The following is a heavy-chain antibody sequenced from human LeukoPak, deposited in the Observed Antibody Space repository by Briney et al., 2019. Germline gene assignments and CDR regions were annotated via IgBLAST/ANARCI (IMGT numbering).Heavy chain of an antibody. D-gene: IGHD3-9*01. V-gene: IGHV4-39*01. CDR3: ARFEGYDFLTGYAYYFDH. CDR1: GGSISSSSYY. Sequence: SETLSLTCTVSGGSISSSSYYWGWIRQPPGKGLEWIGSIYYSGSTYYNPSLKSRVTISVDTSKNQFSLKLSSVTAADTAVYYCARFEGYDFLTGYAYYFDHWGQGTLVTVSS. CDR2: IYYSGST. J-gene: IGHJ4*02.